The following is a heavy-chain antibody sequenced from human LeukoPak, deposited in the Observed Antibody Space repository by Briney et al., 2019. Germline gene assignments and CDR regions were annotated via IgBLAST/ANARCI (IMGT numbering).Heavy chain of an antibody. V-gene: IGHV1-69*06. Sequence: SVKVSCKASGGTFSSYGISWVRQAPGQGLEWMGGIIPIFGTANYAQKFQGRVTITADKSTSTAYMELSSLRSEDTAVYYCASGTTDIVVVPATLRNYYFDYWGQGTLVTVSS. D-gene: IGHD2-2*01. CDR2: IIPIFGTA. J-gene: IGHJ4*02. CDR3: ASGTTDIVVVPATLRNYYFDY. CDR1: GGTFSSYG.